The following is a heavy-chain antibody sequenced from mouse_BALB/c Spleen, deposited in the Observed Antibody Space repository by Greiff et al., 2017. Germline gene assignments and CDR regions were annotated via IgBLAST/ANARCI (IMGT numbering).Heavy chain of an antibody. V-gene: IGHV3-2*02. CDR3: AREGWDDYAMDY. D-gene: IGHD3-3*01. CDR2: ISYSGST. CDR1: GYSITSDYA. J-gene: IGHJ4*01. Sequence: EVKLEESGPGLVKPSQSLSLTCTVTGYSITSDYAWNWIRQFPGNKLEWMGYISYSGSTSYNPSLKSRISITRDTSKNQFFLQLNSVTTEDTATYYCAREGWDDYAMDYWGQGTSVTVSS.